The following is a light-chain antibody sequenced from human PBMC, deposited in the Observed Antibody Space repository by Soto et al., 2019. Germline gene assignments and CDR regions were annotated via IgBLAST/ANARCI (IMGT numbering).Light chain of an antibody. Sequence: IVLTHSPGTLSFSPGEIATLSCRASQSVSSSYLAWYQQKPGQAPRLLIYGASSRATGIPDRFSGSGSGTDFTLTISRLEPEDFAVYYCQQYGSSFGQGTKVDIK. CDR2: GAS. J-gene: IGKJ1*01. V-gene: IGKV3-20*01. CDR3: QQYGSS. CDR1: QSVSSSY.